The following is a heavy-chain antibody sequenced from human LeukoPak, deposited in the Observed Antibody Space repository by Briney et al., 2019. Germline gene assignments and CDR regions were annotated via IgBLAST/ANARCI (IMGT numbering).Heavy chain of an antibody. Sequence: GGSLRLSCEASGFTFSGYWMSWVRQAPGKGREGVANIKQDGSEKFYEDSVKGRFTISRDNAKNSLNLQMNSLRAEDTAVYYCARDLEVPRPFDYWGQGTLVTVSS. CDR2: IKQDGSEK. V-gene: IGHV3-7*01. D-gene: IGHD4/OR15-4a*01. CDR1: GFTFSGYW. J-gene: IGHJ4*02. CDR3: ARDLEVPRPFDY.